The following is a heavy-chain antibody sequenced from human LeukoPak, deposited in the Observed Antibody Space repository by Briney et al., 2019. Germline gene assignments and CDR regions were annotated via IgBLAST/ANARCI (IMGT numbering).Heavy chain of an antibody. CDR2: ISSSSSYI. J-gene: IGHJ4*02. CDR1: GFTFSSYS. Sequence: GGSLRLSCAASGFTFSSYSMNWVRQAPGKGLEWVSSISSSSSYIYYADSVKGRFTISRDNAKNSLYLQMNSLRAEDTAVYYCAALGGYDSSPAYYWGQGTLVTVSS. D-gene: IGHD3-22*01. V-gene: IGHV3-21*01. CDR3: AALGGYDSSPAYY.